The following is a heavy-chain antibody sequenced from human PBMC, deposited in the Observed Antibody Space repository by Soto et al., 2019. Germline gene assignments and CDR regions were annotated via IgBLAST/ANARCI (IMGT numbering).Heavy chain of an antibody. CDR2: ISGSGGRT. J-gene: IGHJ4*02. CDR3: AKEDLERAYFDY. CDR1: GFTFSSYA. V-gene: IGHV3-23*01. D-gene: IGHD1-1*01. Sequence: EVQLLESGGGLVQPGGSLRLACAASGFTFSSYAMSWVRQAPGKGLEWVSAISGSGGRTYYADSVKGRFTISRDNSKNTLYLKMNSLRAEDTDVYYYAKEDLERAYFDYWGQGTLVTVSS.